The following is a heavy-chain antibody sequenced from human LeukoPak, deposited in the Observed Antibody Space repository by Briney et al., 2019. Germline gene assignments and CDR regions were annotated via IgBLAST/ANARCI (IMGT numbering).Heavy chain of an antibody. CDR1: GFTFSSYS. J-gene: IGHJ5*02. V-gene: IGHV3-21*01. Sequence: GGSLRLSCAASGFTFSSYSMNWVRQAPGKGLEWVSSISSSSSYIYYADSVKGRFTISRDNAKNSLYLQMNSLRAEDTAVYYCARVKPSIAIFGVVTPNWFDPWGQGTLVTVSS. D-gene: IGHD3-3*01. CDR3: ARVKPSIAIFGVVTPNWFDP. CDR2: ISSSSSYI.